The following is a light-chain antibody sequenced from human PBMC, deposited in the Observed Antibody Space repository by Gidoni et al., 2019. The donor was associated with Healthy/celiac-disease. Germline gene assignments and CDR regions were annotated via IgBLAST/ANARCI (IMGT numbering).Light chain of an antibody. CDR1: QSISSY. Sequence: DIQMTQSPSSLSASVGDRVTITCRASQSISSYLNWYQQKPGKAPKLLIYAASSLQSGVPSMFSGSGSGTDFTITISSLQPEDFATYYCQQSYSTSWTFGQGTKVEIK. J-gene: IGKJ1*01. CDR3: QQSYSTSWT. CDR2: AAS. V-gene: IGKV1-39*01.